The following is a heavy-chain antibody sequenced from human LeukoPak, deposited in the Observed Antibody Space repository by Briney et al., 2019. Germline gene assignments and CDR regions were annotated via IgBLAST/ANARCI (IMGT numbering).Heavy chain of an antibody. CDR3: ANLLLEIAVGSGVHGRDV. D-gene: IGHD2-2*01. CDR1: GYTLTELS. J-gene: IGHJ6*02. V-gene: IGHV1-24*01. Sequence: ASVKVSCKVSGYTLTELSMRWVRQAPGEGHGWMGGFDPADGETIYAQKFQGRVSMTEDTSTDSAYMELSSLRSEDTAVYYCANLLLEIAVGSGVHGRDVWGQGTTVTVSS. CDR2: FDPADGET.